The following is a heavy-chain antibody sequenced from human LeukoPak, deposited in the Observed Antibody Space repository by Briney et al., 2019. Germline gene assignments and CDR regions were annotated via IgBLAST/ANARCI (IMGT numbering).Heavy chain of an antibody. CDR1: GVTFSSYS. CDR2: ISSSSSYI. CDR3: ARTRDVYNTNWFGP. D-gene: IGHD5-24*01. Sequence: PGGSLTLSCAVSGVTFSSYSMNWVRQPPGKGLEWVSSISSSSSYIYYAASVKGRFTISRDNAKNSPHLQMTSLRAEDTAVYYCARTRDVYNTNWFGPWAKGTLVTVSS. V-gene: IGHV3-21*01. J-gene: IGHJ5*02.